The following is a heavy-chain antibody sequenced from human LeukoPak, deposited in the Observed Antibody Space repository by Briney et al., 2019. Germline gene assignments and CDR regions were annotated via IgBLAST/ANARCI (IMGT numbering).Heavy chain of an antibody. V-gene: IGHV6-1*01. Sequence: SQTLSLTCALSGDSVSSNSVTWNWIRQSPSRGLEWLGRTYYRSTWYNDYAVSVRGRITVNPDTSKNQFSLHLNSVTPEDTAVYYCARRLTQYDCFDPWGQGVLVTVSS. J-gene: IGHJ5*02. D-gene: IGHD2-2*01. CDR3: ARRLTQYDCFDP. CDR1: GDSVSSNSVT. CDR2: TYYRSTWYN.